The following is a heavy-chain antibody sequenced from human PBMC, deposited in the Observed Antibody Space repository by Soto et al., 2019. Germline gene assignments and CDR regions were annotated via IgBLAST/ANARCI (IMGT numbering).Heavy chain of an antibody. V-gene: IGHV3-23*01. CDR3: AKVEGDSGYDYYNY. CDR2: LSGSGGSA. Sequence: TGGSLMLSCAPSGFTFSSYAMSWVRQAPGKGLAWVSALSGSGGSAYYADSVKGRFTISRDNSKNTLYLQMNSLRAEDTAVYYCAKVEGDSGYDYYNYWGQGTLVTVSS. J-gene: IGHJ4*02. CDR1: GFTFSSYA. D-gene: IGHD5-12*01.